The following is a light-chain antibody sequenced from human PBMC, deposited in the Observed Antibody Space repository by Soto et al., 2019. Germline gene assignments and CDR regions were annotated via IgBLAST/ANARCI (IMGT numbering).Light chain of an antibody. Sequence: EIVMTQSPATLSVSPGERATLSCRASQSVYSNLAWYQQKPGQAPRLLIYGASTRATGIPARFSGSGSGTEFTLTISSLQSEDFAVYYCLQYDIWPSTFGQGTKVEIK. CDR2: GAS. V-gene: IGKV3-15*01. CDR3: LQYDIWPST. J-gene: IGKJ1*01. CDR1: QSVYSN.